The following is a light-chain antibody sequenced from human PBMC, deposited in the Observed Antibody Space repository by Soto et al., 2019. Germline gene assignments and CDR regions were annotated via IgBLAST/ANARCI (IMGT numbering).Light chain of an antibody. CDR1: SGHSNYA. CDR2: LNSDGSH. Sequence: QSVLTQSPSASASLGASVKLTCTLSSGHSNYAIAWHQQQPEKGPRYLMNLNSDGSHNKGDGIPDRFSGSSSGAERYLTISSLQAEDEADYYCQTWGIGTQVFGGGTKLTVL. CDR3: QTWGIGTQV. V-gene: IGLV4-69*01. J-gene: IGLJ2*01.